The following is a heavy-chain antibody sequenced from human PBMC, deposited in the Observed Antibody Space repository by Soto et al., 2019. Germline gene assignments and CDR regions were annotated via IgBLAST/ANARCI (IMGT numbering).Heavy chain of an antibody. D-gene: IGHD2-21*02. V-gene: IGHV4-39*01. CDR3: AALAYCGGDCYSAEYFQH. CDR1: GGSISSSSYY. CDR2: IYYSGST. J-gene: IGHJ1*01. Sequence: QLQLQESGPGLVKPSETLSLTCTVSGGSISSSSYYWGWIRQPPGKGLEWIGSIYYSGSTYYNPSLKSRVTISVDTSKNQFSLKLSSVTAADTAVYYCAALAYCGGDCYSAEYFQHWGQGTLVTVSS.